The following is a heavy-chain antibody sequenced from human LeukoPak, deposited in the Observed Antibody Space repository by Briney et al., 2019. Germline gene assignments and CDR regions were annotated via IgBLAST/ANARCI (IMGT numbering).Heavy chain of an antibody. CDR2: IWYGGSNK. V-gene: IGHV3-33*01. CDR1: GFTFSSYG. Sequence: GRSLRLSCAASGFTFSSYGMHWVRQAPGKGLEWVAVIWYGGSNKYYADSVKGRFTISRDNSKNTLYLQMNSLRAEDTAVYYCARVQNWNLVGLDYWGQGTLVTVSS. J-gene: IGHJ4*02. D-gene: IGHD1-7*01. CDR3: ARVQNWNLVGLDY.